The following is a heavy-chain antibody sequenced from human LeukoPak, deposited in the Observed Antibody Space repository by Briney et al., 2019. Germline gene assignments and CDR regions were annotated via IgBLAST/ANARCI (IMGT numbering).Heavy chain of an antibody. CDR3: ASPPLSSAMYYAH. CDR2: IIPIFGTA. J-gene: IGHJ4*02. V-gene: IGHV1-69*05. Sequence: SVKVSCKASGGTFSSYAISWVRQAPGQGLEWMGGIIPIFGTANYAQKLQGRVTITTDESTSTAYMELSSLRSEDTAVYYCASPPLSSAMYYAHWGQGTLVTVSS. CDR1: GGTFSSYA. D-gene: IGHD1-26*01.